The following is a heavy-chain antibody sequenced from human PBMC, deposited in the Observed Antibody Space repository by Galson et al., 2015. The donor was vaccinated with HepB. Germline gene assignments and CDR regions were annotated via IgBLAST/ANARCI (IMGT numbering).Heavy chain of an antibody. CDR1: GYTFSGYY. CDR3: ARDDRATVTRTPSTGGYYYGLDV. J-gene: IGHJ6*02. CDR2: INPDSGGT. V-gene: IGHV1-2*06. Sequence: SVKVSCKASGYTFSGYYIHWVRQAPGQGLEWMGRINPDSGGTNYAQKFQGRVTMTRDTSFSTAYMELSGLRSDDTAVYYCARDDRATVTRTPSTGGYYYGLDVWGQGTTVTVSS. D-gene: IGHD4-17*01.